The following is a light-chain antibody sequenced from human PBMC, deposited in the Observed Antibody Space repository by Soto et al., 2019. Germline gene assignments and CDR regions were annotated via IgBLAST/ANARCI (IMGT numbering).Light chain of an antibody. V-gene: IGKV3-20*01. Sequence: EIVLTQSPGTLSLSPGERATLSCRASQTVGSSYLAWYQQKPGQAPRLLIYGASSRATGIPDRFSGSGAGTDFPLTISRMETENFAIDYSQQYGISPWTFGQGTKVEMK. CDR3: QQYGISPWT. CDR1: QTVGSSY. CDR2: GAS. J-gene: IGKJ1*01.